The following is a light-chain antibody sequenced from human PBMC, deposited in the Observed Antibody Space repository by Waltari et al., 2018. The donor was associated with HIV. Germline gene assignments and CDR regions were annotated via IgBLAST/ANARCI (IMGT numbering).Light chain of an antibody. Sequence: QSVLTQPPSASGTPGQRVTISCSGSSSKIGSNTVTWYQQLPGTAPKLLIYSNNQRPSGVPDRFSGSKSGTSASLAISGLQSEDEADYYCAAWHDSLNGSWVFGGGTKLTVL. V-gene: IGLV1-44*01. CDR1: SSKIGSNT. CDR3: AAWHDSLNGSWV. CDR2: SNN. J-gene: IGLJ3*02.